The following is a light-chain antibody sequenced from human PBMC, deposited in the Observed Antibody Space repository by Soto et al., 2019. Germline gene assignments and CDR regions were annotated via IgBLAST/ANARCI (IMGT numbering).Light chain of an antibody. CDR1: QSVSSN. V-gene: IGKV3D-15*01. CDR3: QQYNSWPPGT. CDR2: GAS. Sequence: EIVITQSPATLSLSPGERSTLSCRASQSVSSNLAWYQQKPGQAPRLLIYGASTRATGIPARFSGSGSGAEFTLTISSLQSEDFAVYYCQQYNSWPPGTFGQGTKVDIK. J-gene: IGKJ1*01.